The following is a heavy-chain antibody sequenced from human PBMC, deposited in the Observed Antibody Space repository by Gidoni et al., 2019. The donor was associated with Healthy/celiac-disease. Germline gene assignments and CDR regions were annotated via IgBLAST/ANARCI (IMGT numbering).Heavy chain of an antibody. CDR1: GFTFSSYA. CDR2: ISYDGSNK. D-gene: IGHD6-6*01. V-gene: IGHV3-30-3*01. J-gene: IGHJ6*02. Sequence: QVQLVESGGGVVQPGRSLRLSCAASGFTFSSYAMHWVRQAPGKGLEWVAVISYDGSNKYYADSVKGRFTISRDNSKNTLYLQMNSLRAEDTAVYYCASLGTEYSSSDKGLENGMDVWGQGTTVTVSS. CDR3: ASLGTEYSSSDKGLENGMDV.